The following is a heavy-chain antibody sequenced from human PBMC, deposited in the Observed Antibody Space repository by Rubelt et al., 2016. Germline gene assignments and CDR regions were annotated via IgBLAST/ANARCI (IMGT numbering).Heavy chain of an antibody. CDR2: ISSSSTTI. D-gene: IGHD1-26*01. J-gene: IGHJ4*02. V-gene: IGHV3-48*04. Sequence: GKGLEWISYISSSSTTIYYADSVKGRFTISRDNAQNSLYLQMNSLRAEDTAVFYCARGTGNYGSYYFEYWGQGTLVTVSS. CDR3: ARGTGNYGSYYFEY.